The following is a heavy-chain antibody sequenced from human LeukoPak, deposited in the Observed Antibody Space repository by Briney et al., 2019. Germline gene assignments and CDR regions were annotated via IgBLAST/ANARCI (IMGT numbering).Heavy chain of an antibody. Sequence: PSETLSLTCTVSGGSISSSDYYWGWIRQPPGKGLEWIGNIYYTGSSSYNSSMKSRVTISVDTSKNQFSLQRSSVTAADTAVYYCARENYCTNGVCWAFDPWGQGTQVTVSS. J-gene: IGHJ5*02. CDR3: ARENYCTNGVCWAFDP. D-gene: IGHD2-8*01. CDR2: IYYTGSS. CDR1: GGSISSSDYY. V-gene: IGHV4-39*07.